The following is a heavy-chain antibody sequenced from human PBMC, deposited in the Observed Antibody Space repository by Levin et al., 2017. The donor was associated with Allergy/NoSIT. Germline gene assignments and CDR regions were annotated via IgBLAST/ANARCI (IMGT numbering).Heavy chain of an antibody. D-gene: IGHD2-15*01. CDR3: ARGAHFCSGGSCFFAY. J-gene: IGHJ4*02. CDR2: IYYSGST. Sequence: SETLSLTCTVSGGSISSSSYYWGWIRQPPGKGLEWIGTIYYSGSTYYNPSLKSRVTISVDTSKNQFSLKLSSVTAADTAVYYCARGAHFCSGGSCFFAYWGQGTLVTVSS. V-gene: IGHV4-39*01. CDR1: GGSISSSSYY.